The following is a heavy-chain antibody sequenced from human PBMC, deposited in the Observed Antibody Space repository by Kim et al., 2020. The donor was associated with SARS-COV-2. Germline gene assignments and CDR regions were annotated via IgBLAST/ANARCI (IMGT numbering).Heavy chain of an antibody. D-gene: IGHD3-22*01. V-gene: IGHV3-30-3*01. Sequence: GGSLRLSCAASGLSFDDSAMNWVRQAPGKGLEWVAVISYDGRNKEYADSVKGRFSISRDNSKTTLSLQMNSLRVEDTAVYYCARGNYSEAVSLSDYYNG. CDR3: ARGNYSEAVSLSDYYNG. CDR1: GLSFDDSA. J-gene: IGHJ6*01. CDR2: ISYDGRNK.